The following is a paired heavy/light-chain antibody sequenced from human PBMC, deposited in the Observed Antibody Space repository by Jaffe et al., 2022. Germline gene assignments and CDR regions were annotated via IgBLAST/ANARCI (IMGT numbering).Heavy chain of an antibody. CDR2: ISSSSSYI. Sequence: EVQLVESGGGLVKPGGSLRLSCAASGFTFSSYSMNWVRQAPGKGLEWVSSISSSSSYIYYADSVKGRFTISRDNAKNSLYLQMNSLRAEDTAVYYCARHHYDFWSGYVPDHEYYYYMDVWGKGTTVTVSS. V-gene: IGHV3-21*01. J-gene: IGHJ6*03. D-gene: IGHD3-3*01. CDR3: ARHHYDFWSGYVPDHEYYYYMDV. CDR1: GFTFSSYS.
Light chain of an antibody. J-gene: IGLJ2*01. Sequence: SYVLTQPPSVSVAPGQTARITCGGNNIGSKSVHWYQQKPGQAPVLVVYDDSDRPSGIPERFSGSNSGNTATLTISRVEAGDEADYYCQVWDSSSDHRHVVFGGGTKLTVL. CDR3: QVWDSSSDHRHVV. CDR2: DDS. V-gene: IGLV3-21*02. CDR1: NIGSKS.